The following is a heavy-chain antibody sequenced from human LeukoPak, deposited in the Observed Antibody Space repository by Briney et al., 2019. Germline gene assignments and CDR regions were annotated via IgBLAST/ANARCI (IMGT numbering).Heavy chain of an antibody. CDR3: ARQTRYCSSTTCSDLHYYYNYYIDV. D-gene: IGHD2-2*01. Sequence: SETLSLTCAVYGGSFSGYYWSWIRQPPGKGLEWIGEINHSGSTNYNPSLKSRVTISVDTSKNQFSLKVSSVTAADTAVYHCARQTRYCSSTTCSDLHYYYNYYIDVWGKGTTVTISS. V-gene: IGHV4-34*01. CDR1: GGSFSGYY. CDR2: INHSGST. J-gene: IGHJ6*03.